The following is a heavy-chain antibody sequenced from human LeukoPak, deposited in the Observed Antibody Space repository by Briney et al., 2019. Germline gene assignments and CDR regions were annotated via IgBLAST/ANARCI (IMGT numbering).Heavy chain of an antibody. D-gene: IGHD4-17*01. CDR1: GFTFSSYW. CDR2: IKQDGSEK. J-gene: IGHJ4*02. CDR3: ARTDYGEPPYYFDY. V-gene: IGHV3-7*03. Sequence: GGSLRLSCAASGFTFSSYWMSWVRQAPGKGLEWVANIKQDGSEKYYVDSVKGRFTISRDNAKNSLYLQMNSLRAEDTAVYYCARTDYGEPPYYFDYWGQGTQVTVSS.